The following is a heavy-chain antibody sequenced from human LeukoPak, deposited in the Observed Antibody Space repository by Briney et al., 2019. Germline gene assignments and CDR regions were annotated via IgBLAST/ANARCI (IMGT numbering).Heavy chain of an antibody. CDR3: ARDRLLGVIRTFDY. Sequence: PSGTLSLICGISGDSMWSMNWWSWVRQSPEKGLEWIGEIFRSGDTNYNPSLKSPVTVSLDKSKNQFSLTLSSVTAADTAVYYCARDRLLGVIRTFDYWGQGTLVTVSS. V-gene: IGHV4-4*02. CDR2: IFRSGDT. CDR1: GDSMWSMNW. D-gene: IGHD3-10*01. J-gene: IGHJ4*02.